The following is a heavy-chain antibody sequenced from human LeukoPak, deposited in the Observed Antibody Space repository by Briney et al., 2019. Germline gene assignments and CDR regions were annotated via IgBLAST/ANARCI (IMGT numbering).Heavy chain of an antibody. CDR1: GSTFNDYW. Sequence: GSLRLSCAASGSTFNDYWMTWVRQVPGRGLEWVANINKDGSDKYYVDSVKGRFTISRDNAKKSLYLEMNSLTVEDTAMYYCAKVGAWELQRVFEYWGQGALVTVSS. J-gene: IGHJ4*02. D-gene: IGHD1-26*01. CDR2: INKDGSDK. CDR3: AKVGAWELQRVFEY. V-gene: IGHV3-7*01.